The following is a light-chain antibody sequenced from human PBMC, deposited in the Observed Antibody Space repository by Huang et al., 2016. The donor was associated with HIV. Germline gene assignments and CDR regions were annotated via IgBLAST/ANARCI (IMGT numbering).Light chain of an antibody. CDR3: QQSYSTPT. CDR2: AAS. V-gene: IGKV1-39*01. Sequence: DIQMTKSPSSLSASVGDRVTITCRASQSISRYLNWYQQKPGKAPKLLIYAASSLQSGVPSRFSGSGSGTDFTLTISSLQPEDFATYYCQQSYSTPTFGQGTKPGIK. J-gene: IGKJ2*01. CDR1: QSISRY.